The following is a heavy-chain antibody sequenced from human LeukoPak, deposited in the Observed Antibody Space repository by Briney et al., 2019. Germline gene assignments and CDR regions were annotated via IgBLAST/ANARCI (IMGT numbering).Heavy chain of an antibody. J-gene: IGHJ4*02. CDR2: ITGSGDTT. D-gene: IGHD2-21*02. V-gene: IGHV3-23*01. CDR3: AKGKWETASYDPWDY. CDR1: GFTFSTYS. Sequence: SLRLSCAAPGFTFSTYSMNWVRLAPGKGLEWVSGITGSGDTTNYADSVRGRFTISRDSSKNTLYLQMNNLGAEDTAVYFCAKGKWETASYDPWDYWGQGTLVTVSS.